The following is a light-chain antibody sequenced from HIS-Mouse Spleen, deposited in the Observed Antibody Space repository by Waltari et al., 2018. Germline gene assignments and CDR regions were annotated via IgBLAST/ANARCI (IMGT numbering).Light chain of an antibody. J-gene: IGLJ1*01. CDR1: SSDVGSYTG. Sequence: QSALTQPPSVSGSPGQSVTISCTGTSSDVGSYTGVSWYQQPPRTAPKLMIYEVSNRPSGVPDRFSGSKSGNTASLTISGLQAEDEADYYCSSYTSSSTVFGTGTKVTVL. V-gene: IGLV2-18*02. CDR3: SSYTSSSTV. CDR2: EVS.